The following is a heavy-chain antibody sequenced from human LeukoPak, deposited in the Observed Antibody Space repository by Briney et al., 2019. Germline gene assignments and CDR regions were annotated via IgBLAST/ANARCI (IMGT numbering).Heavy chain of an antibody. CDR1: GGSISSSSYY. CDR2: IYYSGST. D-gene: IGHD3-9*01. CDR3: ARRVPYYDILTGQYNWFDP. J-gene: IGHJ5*02. V-gene: IGHV4-39*01. Sequence: SETLSLTCTVSGGSISSSSYYWGWIRQPPGEGLEWIGSIYYSGSTYYNPSLKSRVTISVDTSKNQFSLKLSSVTAADTAVYYCARRVPYYDILTGQYNWFDPWGQGTLVTVSS.